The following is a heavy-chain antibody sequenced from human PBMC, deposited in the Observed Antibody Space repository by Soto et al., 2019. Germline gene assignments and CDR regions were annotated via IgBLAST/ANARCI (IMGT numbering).Heavy chain of an antibody. CDR2: INHSESA. CDR3: ARVSDY. J-gene: IGHJ4*02. V-gene: IGHV4-34*01. Sequence: QVLLQQWGAGRLKPSETLSLTCAVYGGSFIDYSWCWIRQSPGTGLEWIGEINHSESAKYNPSLKSRVTISVDTSKNQFSLKLYSMTAADAAVYYCARVSDYWSQGTLVTVSS. CDR1: GGSFIDYS.